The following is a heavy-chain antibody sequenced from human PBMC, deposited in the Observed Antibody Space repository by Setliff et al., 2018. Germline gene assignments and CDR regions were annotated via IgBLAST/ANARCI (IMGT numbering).Heavy chain of an antibody. CDR2: IGPYNGNT. Sequence: ASVKVSCKASGYTFTRYGISWVRQAPGKGFEWMGWIGPYNGNTYYAQKFQGRVAITTDTSTSTAYVELRSLRSDDTAVYYCAKGGNITRETYYYYGMDVWGQGTTVTVSS. CDR1: GYTFTRYG. J-gene: IGHJ6*02. CDR3: AKGGNITRETYYYYGMDV. V-gene: IGHV1-18*01. D-gene: IGHD1-20*01.